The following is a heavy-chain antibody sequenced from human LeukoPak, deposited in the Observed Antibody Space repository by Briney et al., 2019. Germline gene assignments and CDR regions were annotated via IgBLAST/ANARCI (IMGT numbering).Heavy chain of an antibody. CDR3: AREGYSYGPTDY. V-gene: IGHV4-31*03. CDR1: GGSISSGGYY. Sequence: SETLSLTCTVSGGSISSGGYYWSWIRQHPGKGLEWIGYIYYSGSTYYNPSLKSRVTISVDKSKNQFSLKLSSVTAADTAVYYCAREGYSYGPTDYWGQGTLVTVSS. CDR2: IYYSGST. D-gene: IGHD5-18*01. J-gene: IGHJ4*02.